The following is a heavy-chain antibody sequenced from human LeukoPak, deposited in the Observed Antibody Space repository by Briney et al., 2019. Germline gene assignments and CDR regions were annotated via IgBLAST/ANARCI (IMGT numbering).Heavy chain of an antibody. V-gene: IGHV3-30-3*01. J-gene: IGHJ4*02. D-gene: IGHD3-10*01. CDR2: ISYDGSNK. CDR3: GRGSVGFGELNY. Sequence: GGSLRLSCAASGFTFSSYAMQWVRQAPGKGLEWVAVISYDGSNKFYADSVKGRFTLSRDNSKNTLYLQMNSLRIEDTAVYYCGRGSVGFGELNYRGQGTLVTVSS. CDR1: GFTFSSYA.